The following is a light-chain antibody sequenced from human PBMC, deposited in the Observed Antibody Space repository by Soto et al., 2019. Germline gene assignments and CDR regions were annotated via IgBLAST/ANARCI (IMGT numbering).Light chain of an antibody. CDR3: QQYYSPPVT. V-gene: IGKV4-1*01. Sequence: DIVMTQSPDSLAVSLGERATINCKSSQSVSTNNKNYLTWYQLKPGQPPRLLIFWASTRESGVPDRVTGSGSGTDFCLTISSLQAEDVAVYYCQQYYSPPVTFGGGTKVEIK. CDR2: WAS. CDR1: QSVSTNNKNY. J-gene: IGKJ4*01.